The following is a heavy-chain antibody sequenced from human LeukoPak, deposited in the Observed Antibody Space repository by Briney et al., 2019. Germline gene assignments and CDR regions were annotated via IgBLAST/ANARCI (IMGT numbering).Heavy chain of an antibody. CDR2: ISSCGSTI. V-gene: IGHV3-48*03. J-gene: IGHJ4*02. CDR1: GFTFSSYE. D-gene: IGHD3-10*01. CDR3: ASYGSGSYPIPYYFDY. Sequence: GGSLRLSCAASGFTFSSYEMNWVRQAPGKGLEWVSYISSCGSTIYYADSVKGRFTISRDNAKNSLYLQMNSLRAEDTAVYYCASYGSGSYPIPYYFDYWGQGTLVTVSS.